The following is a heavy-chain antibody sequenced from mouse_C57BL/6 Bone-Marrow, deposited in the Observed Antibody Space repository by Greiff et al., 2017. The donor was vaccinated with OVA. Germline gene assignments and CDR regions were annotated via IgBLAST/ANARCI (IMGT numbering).Heavy chain of an antibody. CDR2: IHPNSGST. CDR1: GYTFTSYW. CDR3: ARSRSLYAMDY. J-gene: IGHJ4*01. D-gene: IGHD6-2*01. V-gene: IGHV1-64*01. Sequence: VQLQQPGAELVKPGASVKLSCEASGYTFTSYWMHWVKQRPGQGLEWIGMIHPNSGSTNYNEKFKSKATLTVDKSSSTAYMQLSSLTSEDSAVYYCARSRSLYAMDYWGQGTSVTVSS.